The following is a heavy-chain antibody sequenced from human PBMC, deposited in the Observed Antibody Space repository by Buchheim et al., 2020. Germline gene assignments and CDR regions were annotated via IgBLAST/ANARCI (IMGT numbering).Heavy chain of an antibody. CDR1: GYTFTSYD. CDR2: MNPNSGNT. J-gene: IGHJ6*02. Sequence: QVQLVQSGAEVKKPGASVKVSCKASGYTFTSYDINWVRQATGQGLEWMGWMNPNSGNTGDAQKFQGRVTMTRNTSISTAYMELSSLRSEDTAVYYCASHIGDVDSSGYYHSYYYYGMDVWGQGTT. D-gene: IGHD3-22*01. V-gene: IGHV1-8*01. CDR3: ASHIGDVDSSGYYHSYYYYGMDV.